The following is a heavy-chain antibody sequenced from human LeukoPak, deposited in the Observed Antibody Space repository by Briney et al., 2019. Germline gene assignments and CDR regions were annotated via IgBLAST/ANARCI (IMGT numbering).Heavy chain of an antibody. D-gene: IGHD5-12*01. CDR3: ARDIHSGFDQ. CDR1: GFTFSIYW. J-gene: IGHJ5*02. CDR2: INSDASST. Sequence: PGGSLRLSCAASGFTFSIYWMHWVRQAPGTGLVWVSRINSDASSTNYADSVKGRFTISRDNAKNTLYLQMNSLRAEDTAVHYCARDIHSGFDQWGQGTLVTVSS. V-gene: IGHV3-74*01.